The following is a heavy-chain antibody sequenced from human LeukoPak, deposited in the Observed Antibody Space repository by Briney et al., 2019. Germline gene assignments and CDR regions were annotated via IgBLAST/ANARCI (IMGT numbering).Heavy chain of an antibody. Sequence: SETLSLTCTVSGGSISSYYWSWIRQPAGKGLEWIGRIYTSGSTNYNPSLKSRVTISVDTSKNQFSLKLSSVTAADTAVYYCARGNYDSSGYYYPLVYYYYYYMDVWGKGTTVTISS. J-gene: IGHJ6*03. V-gene: IGHV4-4*07. CDR1: GGSISSYY. CDR2: IYTSGST. CDR3: ARGNYDSSGYYYPLVYYYYYYMDV. D-gene: IGHD3-22*01.